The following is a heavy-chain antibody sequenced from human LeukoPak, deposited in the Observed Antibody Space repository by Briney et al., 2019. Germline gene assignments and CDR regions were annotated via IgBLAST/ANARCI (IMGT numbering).Heavy chain of an antibody. CDR1: GFTFSSYA. Sequence: GGSLRLSCAASGFTFSSYAMHWVRQAPGKGLEWVAVISYDGSNKYYADSVKGRFTISRDNSKNTLYLQMNSLRAEDTAVYYCATLLVGATVDYWGQGTLVTVFS. V-gene: IGHV3-30-3*01. D-gene: IGHD1-26*01. CDR3: ATLLVGATVDY. CDR2: ISYDGSNK. J-gene: IGHJ4*02.